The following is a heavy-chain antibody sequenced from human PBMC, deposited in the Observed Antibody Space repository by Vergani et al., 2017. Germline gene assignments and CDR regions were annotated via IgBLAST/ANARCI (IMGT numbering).Heavy chain of an antibody. CDR3: ASESWTSELRGVYWFDT. D-gene: IGHD3-10*01. CDR1: GGSITSGSFY. J-gene: IGHJ5*02. CDR2: IHSSGTT. Sequence: QVQLHESGPGLVKPSQTLSLTCTVSGGSITSGSFYWSWIRQPAGKGLEWIGRIHSSGTTNYNPSLKSRVTLSVDTSKNQLSLRMTSVTAADTAVYYCASESWTSELRGVYWFDTWGQGTLVSVSS. V-gene: IGHV4-61*02.